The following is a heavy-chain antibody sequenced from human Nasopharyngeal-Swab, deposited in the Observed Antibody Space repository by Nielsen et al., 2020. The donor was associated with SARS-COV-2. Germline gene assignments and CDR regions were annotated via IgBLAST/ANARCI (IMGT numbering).Heavy chain of an antibody. V-gene: IGHV3-9*01. D-gene: IGHD2-2*01. CDR1: GFTFVDYA. J-gene: IGHJ6*03. Sequence: SLKISCAASGFTFVDYAMHWVRQAPGKGLEWVSGISWNSGSIGYADSVKGRFTISRDNAKNSLYLQMNSLRAEDTALYYCAKDSSPAAADYYYMDVWGKGTTVTVSS. CDR3: AKDSSPAAADYYYMDV. CDR2: ISWNSGSI.